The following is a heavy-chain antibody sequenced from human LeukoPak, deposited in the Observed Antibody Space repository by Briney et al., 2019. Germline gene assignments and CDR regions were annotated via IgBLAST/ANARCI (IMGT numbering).Heavy chain of an antibody. CDR2: ISWNSGSI. CDR1: GFTFDDYA. Sequence: GGSLRLSCAASGFTFDDYAMHWVRQAPGKGLEWVSGISWNSGSIGYADSVKGRFTISRDNAKNSLYLQMNSLRAEDTALYYCAKSLLWFGELSPDAFDIWGQGTMVTVSS. J-gene: IGHJ3*02. D-gene: IGHD3-10*01. CDR3: AKSLLWFGELSPDAFDI. V-gene: IGHV3-9*01.